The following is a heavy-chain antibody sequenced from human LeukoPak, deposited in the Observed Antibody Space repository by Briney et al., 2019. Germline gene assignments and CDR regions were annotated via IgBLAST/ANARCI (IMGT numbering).Heavy chain of an antibody. J-gene: IGHJ3*02. CDR2: IYYSGST. CDR3: ARAQAAAATSTGVI. Sequence: PSETLSLTCTVSGGSISSSSYYWGWIRQPPGKGLEWLGSIYYSGSTYYNPSLKSRVTISVDTSKNQFSLKLSSVTAADTAVYYCARAQAAAATSTGVIWGQGTMVTVSS. V-gene: IGHV4-39*01. D-gene: IGHD6-13*01. CDR1: GGSISSSSYY.